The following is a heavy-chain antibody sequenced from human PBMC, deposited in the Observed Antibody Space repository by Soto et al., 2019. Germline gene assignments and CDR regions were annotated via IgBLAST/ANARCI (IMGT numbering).Heavy chain of an antibody. CDR3: AHTPGIAVAGISDY. Sequence: VGSLRVSCAASGVTFSSYAMSWVRQAPGKGLEWVSAISGSGGSTYYADSVKGRFSISRDNSKNTLYLQMNSLRAEDTAVYYCAHTPGIAVAGISDYWGQGTLVTVSS. J-gene: IGHJ4*02. V-gene: IGHV3-23*01. CDR1: GVTFSSYA. D-gene: IGHD6-19*01. CDR2: ISGSGGST.